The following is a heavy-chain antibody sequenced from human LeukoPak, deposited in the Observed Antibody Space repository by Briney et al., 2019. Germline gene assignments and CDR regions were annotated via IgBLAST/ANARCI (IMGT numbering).Heavy chain of an antibody. D-gene: IGHD5-18*01. V-gene: IGHV4-34*01. CDR2: INHSGST. CDR1: GGSFSGYY. J-gene: IGHJ6*03. CDR3: ARQMKLWFGRYYYYYMDV. Sequence: SETLSLTCAVYGGSFSGYYWSWIRQPPGKGLEWIGEINHSGSTNYNPSLKSRVTISVDTSKNQFSLKLSSVTAADTAVYYCARQMKLWFGRYYYYYMDVWGKGTTVTISS.